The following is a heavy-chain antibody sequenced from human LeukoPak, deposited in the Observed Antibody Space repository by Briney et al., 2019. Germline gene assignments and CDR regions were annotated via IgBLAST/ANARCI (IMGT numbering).Heavy chain of an antibody. Sequence: ASVKGSCEASGYTFTSYDINWVRQATGQGLEWMGYMNPNSDKTEFAQKFQGRVTMTADTSISTAYMELSSLTSEDTAVYYCARELRRDAYWGQGTLVTVSS. CDR2: MNPNSDKT. V-gene: IGHV1-8*01. J-gene: IGHJ4*02. CDR3: ARELRRDAY. CDR1: GYTFTSYD. D-gene: IGHD5-24*01.